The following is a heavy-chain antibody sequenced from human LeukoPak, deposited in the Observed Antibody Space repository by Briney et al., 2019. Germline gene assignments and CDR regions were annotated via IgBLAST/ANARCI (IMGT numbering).Heavy chain of an antibody. Sequence: GASVKVSCKASGYTFTDYYMHWVQQAPGKGLEWMGRVDPEDGETIYAEKFQGRVTITADTSTDTAYMELSSLRSEDTAVYYCATGHYYYYYMDVWGKGTTVTVSS. J-gene: IGHJ6*03. V-gene: IGHV1-69-2*01. CDR2: VDPEDGET. CDR3: ATGHYYYYYMDV. CDR1: GYTFTDYY.